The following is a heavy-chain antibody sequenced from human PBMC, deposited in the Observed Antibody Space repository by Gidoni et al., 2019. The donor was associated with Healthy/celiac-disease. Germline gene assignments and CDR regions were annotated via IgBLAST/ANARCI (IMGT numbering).Heavy chain of an antibody. CDR3: ARLRESYYYYYGMDV. Sequence: EVQLVQSGAEVKKPGESLRISCKGSGYSFTSYWISWVRQMPGKGLEWMGRIDPSDSYTNYSPSFQGHVTISADKSISTAYLQWSSLKASDTAMYYCARLRESYYYYYGMDVWGQGTTVTVSS. V-gene: IGHV5-10-1*03. CDR2: IDPSDSYT. J-gene: IGHJ6*02. CDR1: GYSFTSYW.